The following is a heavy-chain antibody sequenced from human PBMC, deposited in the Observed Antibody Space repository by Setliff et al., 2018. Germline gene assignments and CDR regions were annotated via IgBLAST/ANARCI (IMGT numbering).Heavy chain of an antibody. CDR2: IDHSGST. Sequence: PSETLSLTCAVSGYSISSGYYWGWIRQPPGKGLEWIGSIDHSGSTYYNPSLKSPVTISIDTSKNQFSLKLSSVTAADTSIYYCARHDARGYYYYMDVWGEGTTVTVSS. V-gene: IGHV4-38-2*01. CDR3: ARHDARGYYYYMDV. D-gene: IGHD3-10*01. J-gene: IGHJ6*03. CDR1: GYSISSGYY.